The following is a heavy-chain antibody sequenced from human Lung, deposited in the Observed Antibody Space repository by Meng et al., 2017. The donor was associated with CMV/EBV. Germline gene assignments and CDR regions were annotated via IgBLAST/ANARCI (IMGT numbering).Heavy chain of an antibody. CDR3: VTEGGDGYGYLGK. D-gene: IGHD5-18*01. CDR2: VDTEDGKQ. V-gene: IGHV1-69-2*01. Sequence: ASVKVSCKASGYTFTDYDIHWVRQAPGKGFEWMGLVDTEDGKQKFEEKIQGRMTITMDACKGKAQMELRSLGSDDTDVFYCVTEGGDGYGYLGKWGQGSLVTVSS. J-gene: IGHJ1*01. CDR1: GYTFTDYD.